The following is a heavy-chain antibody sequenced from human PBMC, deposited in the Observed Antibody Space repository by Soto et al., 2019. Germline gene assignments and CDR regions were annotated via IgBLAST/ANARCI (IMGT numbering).Heavy chain of an antibody. CDR3: ARGPIAAAGTFYWFDP. D-gene: IGHD6-13*01. V-gene: IGHV3-21*01. Sequence: GGSLRLSCAASGFTFSNYAMSWVRQAPGKGLEWVSSISSSSSYIYYADSVKGRFTISRDNAKNSLYLQMNSLRAEDTAVYYCARGPIAAAGTFYWFDPWGQGTLVTVSS. J-gene: IGHJ5*02. CDR2: ISSSSSYI. CDR1: GFTFSNYA.